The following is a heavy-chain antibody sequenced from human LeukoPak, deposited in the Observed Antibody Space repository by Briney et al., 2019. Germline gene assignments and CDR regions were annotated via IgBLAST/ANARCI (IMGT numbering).Heavy chain of an antibody. V-gene: IGHV4-59*08. J-gene: IGHJ4*02. D-gene: IGHD6-13*01. Sequence: SETLSLTCTVSGGSISSYYWSWIRQPPGKGLEWIGYIYYSGSTNYNPSLKSRVTISVDTSKNQFSLKLSSVTAADTAVYYCARQEGVAAATYWGQGTLVTVSS. CDR1: GGSISSYY. CDR3: ARQEGVAAATY. CDR2: IYYSGST.